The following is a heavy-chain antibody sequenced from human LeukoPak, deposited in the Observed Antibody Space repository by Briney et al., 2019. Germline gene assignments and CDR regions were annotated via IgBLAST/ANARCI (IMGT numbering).Heavy chain of an antibody. D-gene: IGHD5-18*01. CDR3: TTNLEGDTTMVVDH. J-gene: IGHJ5*02. Sequence: SGGSLRLSCAASGFTFSNAWMSWVRQAPGKGLEWVGRIKSNTDGGTTDYTAPVKGRFTISRDDSKNTLFLQMDSLKTEDTAVYYCTTNLEGDTTMVVDHWGQGILVTVSS. CDR2: IKSNTDGGTT. V-gene: IGHV3-15*01. CDR1: GFTFSNAW.